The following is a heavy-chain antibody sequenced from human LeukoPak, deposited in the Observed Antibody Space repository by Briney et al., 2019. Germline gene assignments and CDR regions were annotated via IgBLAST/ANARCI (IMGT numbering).Heavy chain of an antibody. V-gene: IGHV3-23*01. Sequence: GGSLRLSCAASGFTFSSYAMSWVRQAPGDGLEWVSVIRGSGGSAYYADSVKGRFTISRDNSNYTVYLEMNSLRAEDTAVYYCAKAIGATSRFAFDIWGQGTMVTVSS. CDR1: GFTFSSYA. J-gene: IGHJ3*02. D-gene: IGHD5-12*01. CDR3: AKAIGATSRFAFDI. CDR2: IRGSGGSA.